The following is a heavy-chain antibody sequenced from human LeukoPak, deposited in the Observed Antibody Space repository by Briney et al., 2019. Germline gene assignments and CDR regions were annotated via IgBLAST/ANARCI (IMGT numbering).Heavy chain of an antibody. Sequence: PGGSLRLSCAASGFTFSSYSMNWVRQPPGKGLEWIGSIYYSGSTYYNPSLKSRVTISVDTSKNQFSLKLSSVTAADTAVYYCARVHGLWFGSGRPQGWFDPWGQGTLVTVSS. CDR3: ARVHGLWFGSGRPQGWFDP. D-gene: IGHD3-10*01. CDR1: GFTFSSYSMN. CDR2: IYYSGST. J-gene: IGHJ5*02. V-gene: IGHV4-39*01.